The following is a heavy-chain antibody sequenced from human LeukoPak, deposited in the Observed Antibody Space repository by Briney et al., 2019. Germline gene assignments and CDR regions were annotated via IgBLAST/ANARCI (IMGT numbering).Heavy chain of an antibody. Sequence: PSETLSLTCAVYGGSFSAYYWTWIRQPPGKGLEWIGEINHGGSTNYNPSLKSRVTISIDTSKNQFSLKLSSMTAADTAVYYCARVDYYGSGSWAIDSWGQGTLVIVSS. CDR3: ARVDYYGSGSWAIDS. CDR2: INHGGST. V-gene: IGHV4-34*01. D-gene: IGHD3-10*01. J-gene: IGHJ4*02. CDR1: GGSFSAYY.